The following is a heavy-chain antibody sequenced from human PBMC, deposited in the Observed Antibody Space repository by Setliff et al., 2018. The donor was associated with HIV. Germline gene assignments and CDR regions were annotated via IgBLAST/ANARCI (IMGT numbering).Heavy chain of an antibody. CDR3: ARVWDYGSGSYGMDV. CDR1: GFTFSTYW. Sequence: GGSLRLSCAASGFTFSTYWMHWVRQAPGKGLVWVSRIKTDGSSTSYADSVKGRFAISRDNAKSTLFLQMNSLRAEDTAVYYCARVWDYGSGSYGMDVWGQGTTVTVSS. J-gene: IGHJ6*02. V-gene: IGHV3-74*01. D-gene: IGHD3-10*01. CDR2: IKTDGSST.